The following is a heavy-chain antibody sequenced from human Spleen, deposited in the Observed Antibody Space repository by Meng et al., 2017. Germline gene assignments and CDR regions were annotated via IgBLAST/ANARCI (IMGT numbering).Heavy chain of an antibody. V-gene: IGHV3-66*02. CDR1: GFTVSSNY. D-gene: IGHD3-9*01. CDR2: IYSGGST. J-gene: IGHJ2*01. Sequence: GESLKISCAASGFTVSSNYMSWVRQAPGKGLEWVSVIYSGGSTYYADSVKGRFTISRDNSKNTLYLQMNSLRAEDTAVYYCARDRRNYDILTGYQYDWYFDLWGHGTLVTVSS. CDR3: ARDRRNYDILTGYQYDWYFDL.